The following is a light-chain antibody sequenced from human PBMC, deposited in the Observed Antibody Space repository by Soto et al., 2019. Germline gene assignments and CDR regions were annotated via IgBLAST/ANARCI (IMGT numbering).Light chain of an antibody. Sequence: EIVLTQSPDTPSLSPGERAALSCRASQNVRDSFLAWYQQKPGQSPRLLIYAATSRATGVPERFSGSGSETDFTLTIYRLEPEDFAVYYCQQYGSSPYTFGQGTKLEIK. J-gene: IGKJ2*01. CDR1: QNVRDSF. CDR2: AAT. CDR3: QQYGSSPYT. V-gene: IGKV3-20*01.